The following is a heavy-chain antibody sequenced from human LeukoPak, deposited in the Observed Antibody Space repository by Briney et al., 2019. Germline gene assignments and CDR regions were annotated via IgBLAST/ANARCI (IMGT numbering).Heavy chain of an antibody. D-gene: IGHD4-17*01. Sequence: GSLRLSCAASGFTFSTYNMNWVRQPPGKGLEWVSYISSSSSSIKYAASVKGRFTISRDNANNSLYLQMNSLRDEDTAVYYCARDTTAWVYWGQGTLVTVSS. CDR2: ISSSSSSI. V-gene: IGHV3-48*02. J-gene: IGHJ4*02. CDR1: GFTFSTYN. CDR3: ARDTTAWVY.